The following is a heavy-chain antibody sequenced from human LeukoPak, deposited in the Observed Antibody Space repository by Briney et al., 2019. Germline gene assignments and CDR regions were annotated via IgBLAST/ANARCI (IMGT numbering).Heavy chain of an antibody. CDR3: ARGQGKEWLAD. CDR2: IYYSGST. D-gene: IGHD6-19*01. V-gene: IGHV4-59*12. CDR1: GGSISSYY. Sequence: PSETLSLTCTVSGGSISSYYWSWIRQPPGEGLEWIGYIYYSGSTNYNPSLKSRVTISVDTSKNQFSLKLSSVTAADTAVYYCARGQGKEWLADWGQGTLVTVSS. J-gene: IGHJ4*02.